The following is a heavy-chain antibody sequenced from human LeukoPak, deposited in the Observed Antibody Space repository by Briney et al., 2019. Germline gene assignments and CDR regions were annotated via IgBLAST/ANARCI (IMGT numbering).Heavy chain of an antibody. CDR2: MNPNSGNT. Sequence: ASVKVSCKASGYTFTSYDINWVRQAAGQGLEWMGWMNPNSGNTGYAQKFQGRVTMTRNTSISTAYMELSSLRSEDTAVYYCARGPAVGATGEFDYWGQGTLVTVSS. CDR1: GYTFTSYD. CDR3: ARGPAVGATGEFDY. J-gene: IGHJ4*02. D-gene: IGHD1-26*01. V-gene: IGHV1-8*01.